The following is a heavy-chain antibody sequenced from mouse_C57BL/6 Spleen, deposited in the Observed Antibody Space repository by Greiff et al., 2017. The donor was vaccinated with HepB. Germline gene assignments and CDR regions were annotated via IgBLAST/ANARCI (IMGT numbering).Heavy chain of an antibody. V-gene: IGHV1-52*01. CDR2: IDPSDSET. CDR1: GYTFTSYW. CDR3: AREDSNLDY. J-gene: IGHJ2*01. Sequence: QVQLQQSGAELVRPGSSVKLSCKASGYTFTSYWMHWVKQRPIQGLEWIGNIDPSDSETHYNQKFKDKATLTVDKSSSTAYMQLSSLTSEDSAVYYCAREDSNLDYWGQGTTLTVSS. D-gene: IGHD2-5*01.